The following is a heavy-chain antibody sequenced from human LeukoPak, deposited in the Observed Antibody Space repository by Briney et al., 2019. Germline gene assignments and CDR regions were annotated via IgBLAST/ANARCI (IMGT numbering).Heavy chain of an antibody. V-gene: IGHV4-59*01. CDR3: ARFAYCGGHCWYYFDY. J-gene: IGHJ4*02. D-gene: IGHD2-21*02. CDR2: IYSSGST. Sequence: SETLSLTCTVSGGSISSYYWSWIRQPPGKGLEWIGYIYSSGSTNYNPSLKSRITISVDTSKNQFSLKLSSVTAADTAVYYCARFAYCGGHCWYYFDYWGQGSLVTVSS. CDR1: GGSISSYY.